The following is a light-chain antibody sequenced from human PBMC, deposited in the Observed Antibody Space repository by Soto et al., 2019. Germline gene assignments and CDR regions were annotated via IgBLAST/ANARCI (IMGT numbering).Light chain of an antibody. CDR1: QSISSW. V-gene: IGKV1-5*01. Sequence: DIQLSLSPSTLSASVGARVALTFRASQSISSWLAWYQQKPGKAPKLLIYDASSLESGVPSRFSGSGSGTEFTLTISSLQPDDFATYYCQQYNSYWTFGQGTKVDIK. J-gene: IGKJ1*01. CDR2: DAS. CDR3: QQYNSYWT.